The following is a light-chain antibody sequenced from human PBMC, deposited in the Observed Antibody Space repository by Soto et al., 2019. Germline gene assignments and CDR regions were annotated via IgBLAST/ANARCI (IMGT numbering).Light chain of an antibody. J-gene: IGKJ5*01. V-gene: IGKV1-12*01. Sequence: DIQITQSPCSVSASVGDRVTITCRASQGISSWLAWYQQKPGKAPKLLIYDASNRATGIPARFSGSGSGTDFTLTISSLEPEDFAVYYCQQRSNWPPITFGQGTRLEIK. CDR1: QGISSW. CDR2: DAS. CDR3: QQRSNWPPIT.